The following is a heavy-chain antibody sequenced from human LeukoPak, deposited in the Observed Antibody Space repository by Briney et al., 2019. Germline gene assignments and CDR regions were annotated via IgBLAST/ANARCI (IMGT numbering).Heavy chain of an antibody. J-gene: IGHJ5*02. CDR3: ARHGDYYDFWSGYVNWFDP. Sequence: SETLSLTCAVSGYSISSGYYWGWIRQPPGKGLEWIGIIYHSGSTYYNPSLKSRATISVDTSKNQFSLKLSSVTAADTAVYYCARHGDYYDFWSGYVNWFDPWGQGTLVTVSS. CDR2: IYHSGST. V-gene: IGHV4-38-2*01. D-gene: IGHD3-3*01. CDR1: GYSISSGYY.